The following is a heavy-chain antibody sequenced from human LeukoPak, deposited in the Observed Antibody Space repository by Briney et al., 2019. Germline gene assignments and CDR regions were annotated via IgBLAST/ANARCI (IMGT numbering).Heavy chain of an antibody. J-gene: IGHJ4*02. V-gene: IGHV3-7*04. D-gene: IGHD6-13*01. Sequence: GGSLRLSCAASGITFSRSWMSWVRQAPGKGLEWVAFIKEDGGEIYYVDSVKGRFTISRGNAENSLYLQMNSLRAEDTAVYYCARDRGGRSWLDDWGQGTLVTVSS. CDR1: GITFSRSW. CDR2: IKEDGGEI. CDR3: ARDRGGRSWLDD.